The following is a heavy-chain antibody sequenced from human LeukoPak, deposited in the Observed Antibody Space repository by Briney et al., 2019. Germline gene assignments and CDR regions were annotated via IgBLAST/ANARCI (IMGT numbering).Heavy chain of an antibody. V-gene: IGHV3-21*04. CDR3: AKDQAMVRGVREPV. Sequence: GGSLRLSCAASGFTFSSYSMNWVRQAPGKGLEWVSFISSSRSYIYYADSVKGRFTIFRDNSKNTLYLQMNSLRAEDTAVYYCAKDQAMVRGVREPVWGQGTLVTVSS. CDR2: ISSSRSYI. CDR1: GFTFSSYS. D-gene: IGHD3-10*01. J-gene: IGHJ4*02.